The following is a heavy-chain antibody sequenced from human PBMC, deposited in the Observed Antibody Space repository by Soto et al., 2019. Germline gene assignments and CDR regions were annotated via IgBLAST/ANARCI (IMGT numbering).Heavy chain of an antibody. V-gene: IGHV4-38-2*02. CDR1: GCESRNWEC. Sequence: AQSLTYTVSGCESRNWECWGSMREPPGKGLEWTGSIYPSGSTYYNPSLKSRVTISVDTSKNQFSLKLSSVTAADPAVYYCAREYYGDYKQLDYWGQGTLVTVSS. CDR2: IYPSGST. CDR3: AREYYGDYKQLDY. D-gene: IGHD4-17*01. J-gene: IGHJ4*02.